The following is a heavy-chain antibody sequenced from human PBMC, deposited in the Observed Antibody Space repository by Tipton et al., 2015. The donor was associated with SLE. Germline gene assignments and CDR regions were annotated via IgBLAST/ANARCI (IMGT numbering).Heavy chain of an antibody. D-gene: IGHD5-24*01. CDR2: ISSSSSYI. CDR1: GFTFSSYS. CDR3: ARGGEDGYYFDY. Sequence: SLRLSCAASGFTFSSYSMNWVRQAPGNGLEWVSSISSSSSYIYYADSLKGRFTISRDNAKNSLYLQMNSLRAEDTAVYYCARGGEDGYYFDYWGQGTLVTVSS. J-gene: IGHJ4*02. V-gene: IGHV3-21*03.